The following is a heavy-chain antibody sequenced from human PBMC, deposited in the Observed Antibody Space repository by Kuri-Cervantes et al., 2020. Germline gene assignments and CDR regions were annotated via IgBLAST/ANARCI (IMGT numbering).Heavy chain of an antibody. CDR2: ISYDGSNK. V-gene: IGHV3-30*18. CDR3: AKELNYYDSSGYDRPDY. Sequence: GESLKISCAASGFTFSSYGMHWVRQAPGKGLEWVAVISYDGSNKYYADSVKGRFTISRDNSKNTLYLQVNSLRAEDTAVYYCAKELNYYDSSGYDRPDYWGQGTLVTVSS. J-gene: IGHJ4*02. D-gene: IGHD3-22*01. CDR1: GFTFSSYG.